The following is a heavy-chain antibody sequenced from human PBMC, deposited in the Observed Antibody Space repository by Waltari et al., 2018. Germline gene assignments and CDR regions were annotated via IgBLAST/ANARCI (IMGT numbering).Heavy chain of an antibody. D-gene: IGHD4-17*01. CDR1: GGSFSGYY. Sequence: QVQLQQWGAGLLKPSETLSLTCAVYGGSFSGYYWSWIRQPPGKGLEWIGEINHSGSTNNNPSVKGRVTISVDTSKIQFSLKLSSVTAADTAVYYCAREGHDYGDYDAFDIWGQGTMVTVSS. J-gene: IGHJ3*02. CDR3: AREGHDYGDYDAFDI. CDR2: INHSGST. V-gene: IGHV4-34*01.